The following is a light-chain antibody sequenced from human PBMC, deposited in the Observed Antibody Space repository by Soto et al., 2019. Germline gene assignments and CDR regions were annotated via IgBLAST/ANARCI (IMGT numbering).Light chain of an antibody. CDR1: QGVSSY. CDR2: AAS. CDR3: QQGFT. Sequence: DIQLTQSPSFLSASVGDRVTITCRASQGVSSYLAWYQQKPGKAPKLLIYAASTLQSGVPSRFSGSGSGTEFTLTISSLQHEDFATYYCQQGFTFGPGTKVDIK. V-gene: IGKV1-9*01. J-gene: IGKJ3*01.